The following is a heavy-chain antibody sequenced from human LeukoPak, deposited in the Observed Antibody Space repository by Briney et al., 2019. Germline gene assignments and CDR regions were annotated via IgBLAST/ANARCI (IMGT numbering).Heavy chain of an antibody. D-gene: IGHD4-17*01. CDR2: IYSGGST. CDR3: ARSYGDFGDAAFDI. Sequence: GSLRLSCAASGFTVSSNYMSWVRQAPGKGLEWVSVIYSGGSTYYADSVKGRFTISRDNSKNTLYLQMNSLRAEDTAVYYCARSYGDFGDAAFDIWGQGTMVTVSS. V-gene: IGHV3-66*01. J-gene: IGHJ3*02. CDR1: GFTVSSNY.